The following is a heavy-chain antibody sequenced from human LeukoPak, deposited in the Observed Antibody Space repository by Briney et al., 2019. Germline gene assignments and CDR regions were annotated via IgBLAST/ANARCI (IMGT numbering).Heavy chain of an antibody. CDR1: GFTFSTYA. J-gene: IGHJ4*02. V-gene: IGHV3-23*01. Sequence: PGGSLRLSCAASGFTFSTYAMTLVRQAPGKGLEWVSLISRGGDVTYYADSVKGRFTISRDSSKNTLYLQMHSLRAEDTAVYYCAARPGEVAVPYDYWGQGTLVTVSS. CDR2: ISRGGDVT. CDR3: AARPGEVAVPYDY. D-gene: IGHD2-15*01.